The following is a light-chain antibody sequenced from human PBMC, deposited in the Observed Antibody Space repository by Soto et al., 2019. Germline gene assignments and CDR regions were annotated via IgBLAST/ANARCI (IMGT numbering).Light chain of an antibody. CDR3: TSYAGYNNWV. V-gene: IGLV2-8*01. Sequence: QSVLTQPPSASGSPGQSVTISCTGTSSDVGAYNFVSWFQQHPGKAPKLIIYEVTKRPSGVPDRLSGSKSGNTASLTVSGLQAEDEAHYHCTSYAGYNNWVFGGGTKLTVL. J-gene: IGLJ3*02. CDR2: EVT. CDR1: SSDVGAYNF.